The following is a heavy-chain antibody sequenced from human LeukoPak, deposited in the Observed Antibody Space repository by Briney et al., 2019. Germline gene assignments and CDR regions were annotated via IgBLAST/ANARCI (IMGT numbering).Heavy chain of an antibody. V-gene: IGHV1-69*13. D-gene: IGHD2-2*01. Sequence: ASVKVSCKASGGTFSSYAISWVRQAPGQGLEWMGGIIPIFGTANYAQKFQGRVTITADESTSTAYMELSSLRSEDTAAYYCARGGPAAYTHNWFDPWGQGTLVTVSS. CDR2: IIPIFGTA. J-gene: IGHJ5*02. CDR3: ARGGPAAYTHNWFDP. CDR1: GGTFSSYA.